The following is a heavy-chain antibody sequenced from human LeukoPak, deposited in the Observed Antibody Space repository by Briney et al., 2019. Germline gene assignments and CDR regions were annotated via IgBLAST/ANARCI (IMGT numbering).Heavy chain of an antibody. CDR3: ARTPRIAAAGPSDY. CDR2: ISAYNGNT. CDR1: DYSLTKLS. V-gene: IGHV1-18*01. D-gene: IGHD6-13*01. Sequence: ASVKVSCKVSDYSLTKLSIHWVRQGPGKGLEWMGWISAYNGNTNYAQKLQGRVTMTTDTSTSTAYMELRSLRSDDTAVYYCARTPRIAAAGPSDYWGQGTLVTVSS. J-gene: IGHJ4*02.